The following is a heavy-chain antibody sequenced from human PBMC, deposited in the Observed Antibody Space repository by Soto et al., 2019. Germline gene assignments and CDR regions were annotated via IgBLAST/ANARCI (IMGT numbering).Heavy chain of an antibody. CDR3: AREQSGEADF. Sequence: SETLSHTCTLSGSSIIMYYWNWIRQSAEKGLEWIGRISATGTTTYIPSLKSRITLSVDTSKNEFFLNLKFVTAADTAVYFCAREQSGEADFWGTGTLVT. CDR1: GSSIIMYY. CDR2: ISATGTT. J-gene: IGHJ3*01. D-gene: IGHD7-27*01. V-gene: IGHV4-4*07.